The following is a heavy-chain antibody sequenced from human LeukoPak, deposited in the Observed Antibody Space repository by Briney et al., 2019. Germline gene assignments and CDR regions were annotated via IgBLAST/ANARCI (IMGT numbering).Heavy chain of an antibody. D-gene: IGHD3-16*02. CDR1: GFTFTTYP. Sequence: GGSLRFSCAAPGFTFTTYPISWFPEAPGKGLKGFSTISGSGANTYYADSVRGRFTISRDNSKNTLYLHMNSLRAEDTAVYYCAKERAGYTNPYYFDYWGQGTLVTVSS. CDR2: ISGSGANT. J-gene: IGHJ4*02. CDR3: AKERAGYTNPYYFDY. V-gene: IGHV3-23*01.